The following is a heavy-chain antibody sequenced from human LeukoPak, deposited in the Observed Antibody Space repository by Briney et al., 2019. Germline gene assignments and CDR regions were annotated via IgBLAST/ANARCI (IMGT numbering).Heavy chain of an antibody. CDR3: ASYVRPVTTRSYWYFDL. CDR2: IYYSGST. Sequence: SETLSLTCTVSGGSISSYYWSWIRQPPGKGLEWIGYIYYSGSTNYNPSLKSRVTISVDTSKNQFSLKLSSVTAADTAVYYCASYVRPVTTRSYWYFDLWGRGTLVTVPS. CDR1: GGSISSYY. V-gene: IGHV4-59*08. D-gene: IGHD4-17*01. J-gene: IGHJ2*01.